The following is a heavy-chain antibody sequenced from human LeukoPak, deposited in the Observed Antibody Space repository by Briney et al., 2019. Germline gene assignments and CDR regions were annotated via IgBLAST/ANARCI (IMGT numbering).Heavy chain of an antibody. CDR1: GYTFTRWN. V-gene: IGHV1-18*01. Sequence: ATVKVSCKASGYTFTRWNFSWVRQAPGQGLEWMGWISTYNGDTKYAQKFQGRVTMTTDTSTSTTYMELRSLPSADTAVYYCARDSDWVFDLWGRGTLVTVSS. J-gene: IGHJ2*01. CDR3: ARDSDWVFDL. D-gene: IGHD3-9*01. CDR2: ISTYNGDT.